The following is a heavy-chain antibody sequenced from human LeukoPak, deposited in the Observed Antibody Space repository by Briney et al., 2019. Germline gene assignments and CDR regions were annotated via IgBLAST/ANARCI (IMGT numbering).Heavy chain of an antibody. CDR1: GFTFSNYS. CDR3: ARDPRSSTSYQYYYMDV. V-gene: IGHV3-48*01. CDR2: ISSSSSTI. J-gene: IGHJ6*03. D-gene: IGHD2-2*01. Sequence: GGSLRLSCAASGFTFSNYSMNWVRQAPGKGLEWISYISSSSSTIDYADSVKGRFTISRDNAKNSLYLQMNSLRAEDTAVYYCARDPRSSTSYQYYYMDVWGKGTTVTVSS.